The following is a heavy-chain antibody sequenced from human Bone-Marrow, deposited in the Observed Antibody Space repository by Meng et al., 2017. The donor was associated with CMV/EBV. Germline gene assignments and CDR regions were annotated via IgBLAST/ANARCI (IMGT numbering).Heavy chain of an antibody. CDR1: GFTFSSYS. V-gene: IGHV3-21*01. CDR2: ISSSSSYI. D-gene: IGHD2-2*01. Sequence: GESLKISRAASGFTFSSYSQNWVRQAPGKGLEWVSSISSSSSYIYYADSVKGRFTISRDNAKNSLYLQMNSLRAEDTAVYYCARDQDIVVVPAAMGAGDAFDIWGQGTMVTVSS. CDR3: ARDQDIVVVPAAMGAGDAFDI. J-gene: IGHJ3*02.